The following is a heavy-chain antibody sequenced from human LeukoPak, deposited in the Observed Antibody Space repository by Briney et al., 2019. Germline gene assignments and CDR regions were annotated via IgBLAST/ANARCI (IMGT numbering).Heavy chain of an antibody. J-gene: IGHJ3*02. V-gene: IGHV3-23*01. Sequence: GGSLRLSCAASRFTFTSYAMSWVRQAPGKGLEWVSAISGSGGIAYYGDSVKGRLTISRNNSRKTLYLQMSSLRADDTAIYYCAKTAYSGGWGAFDIWGQGPMVTVSS. CDR3: AKTAYSGGWGAFDI. D-gene: IGHD6-19*01. CDR2: ISGSGGIA. CDR1: RFTFTSYA.